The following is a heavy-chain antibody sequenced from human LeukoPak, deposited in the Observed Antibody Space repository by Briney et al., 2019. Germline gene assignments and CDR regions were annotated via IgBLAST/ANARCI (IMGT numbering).Heavy chain of an antibody. J-gene: IGHJ4*02. CDR3: AKARSAYCGGDCYDDY. V-gene: IGHV3-23*01. CDR1: GFTFSRHG. Sequence: GGSLRLSCAVSGFTFSRHGMGWVRQAPGKGLEWVAGITDNGGDRNYGDSVKGRFTISRDNSKSTLDLQMNSLRAEDTALYYCAKARSAYCGGDCYDDYWGQGTLVTVSS. D-gene: IGHD2-21*02. CDR2: ITDNGGDR.